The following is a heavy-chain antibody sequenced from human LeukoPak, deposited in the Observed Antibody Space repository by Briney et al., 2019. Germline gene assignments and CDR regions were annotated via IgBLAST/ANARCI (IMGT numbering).Heavy chain of an antibody. J-gene: IGHJ6*02. CDR2: ISAYNGNT. D-gene: IGHD3-16*02. CDR1: GYTFTSYG. Sequence: GASVKVSCKASGYTFTSYGISWVRQAPGQGLEWMGWISAYNGNTNYARKLQGRVTMTTDTSTSTAYMELRSLRSDDTAVYYCARGYDYVWGSYRYPYYYGMDVWGQGTTVTVSS. V-gene: IGHV1-18*01. CDR3: ARGYDYVWGSYRYPYYYGMDV.